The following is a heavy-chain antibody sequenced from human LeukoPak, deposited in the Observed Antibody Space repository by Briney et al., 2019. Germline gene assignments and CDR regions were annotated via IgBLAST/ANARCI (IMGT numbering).Heavy chain of an antibody. CDR1: GFTFSSYW. V-gene: IGHV3-74*01. J-gene: IGHJ4*02. D-gene: IGHD5-12*01. CDR2: INSDGSST. CDR3: ARGGNYDYKFDC. Sequence: GGSLRLSCAASGFTFSSYWMHWVRQAPGKGLAWVSRINSDGSSTTYADSVKGRFTISRDNAKNTLYLQMNSLRAEDTAVYYCARGGNYDYKFDCWGQGTLVTVSS.